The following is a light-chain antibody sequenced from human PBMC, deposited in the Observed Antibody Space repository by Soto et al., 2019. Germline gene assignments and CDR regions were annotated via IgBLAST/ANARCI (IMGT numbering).Light chain of an antibody. V-gene: IGLV3-1*01. CDR1: KLGDKY. CDR3: QAWYSSIVV. CDR2: QDS. Sequence: SYELTQPTSVSVSPGQTASITCSGDKLGDKYACWYQQKPGQSPVLVIYQDSKRPSGIPERFSGSNSGNTATLTISGTQARDEADYSCQAWYSSIVVFGGGTKLTVL. J-gene: IGLJ2*01.